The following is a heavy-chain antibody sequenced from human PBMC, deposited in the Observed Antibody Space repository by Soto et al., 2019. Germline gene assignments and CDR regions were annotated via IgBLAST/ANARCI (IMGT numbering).Heavy chain of an antibody. CDR1: GFTFSSYA. D-gene: IGHD3-9*01. Sequence: WGSLRLSCAASGFTFSSYAMSWVRQAPGKGLEWVSAISGSGGSTYYADSVKGRFTISRDNSKNTLYLQMNSLRAEDTAVYYCATRYFDWLLRTYYYYGMDVWGQGSTVTVAS. CDR3: ATRYFDWLLRTYYYYGMDV. J-gene: IGHJ6*02. CDR2: ISGSGGST. V-gene: IGHV3-23*01.